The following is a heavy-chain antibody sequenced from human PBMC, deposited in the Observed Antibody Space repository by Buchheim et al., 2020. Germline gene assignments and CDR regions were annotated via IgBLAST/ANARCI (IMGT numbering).Heavy chain of an antibody. D-gene: IGHD6-25*01. CDR1: GGSIRNYY. V-gene: IGHV4-59*01. CDR3: ARQGQRLAMSYFDY. J-gene: IGHJ4*02. Sequence: QVQLQESGPGLVKPSETLSLTCTVSGGSIRNYYWSWIRRPPGKGLEWIGNINYSGTANYNASLKTRVTISVDTSKNQFSLRVTSVTAADTAVYYCARQGQRLAMSYFDYWGQGTL. CDR2: INYSGTA.